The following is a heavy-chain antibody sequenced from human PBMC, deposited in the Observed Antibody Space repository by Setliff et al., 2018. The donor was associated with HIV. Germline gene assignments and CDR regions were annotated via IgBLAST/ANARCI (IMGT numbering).Heavy chain of an antibody. CDR3: ATDRPTYYDYVWGCTNDRKAFDI. V-gene: IGHV1-24*01. J-gene: IGHJ3*02. CDR1: GYTLTELS. CDR2: FGPEDGET. Sequence: ASVKVSCKVSGYTLTELSMHWVRQAPGKGLEWMGSFGPEDGETTYAQKFQGRVTMTDDTSTDTAYMELSSLISEDTAVYYCATDRPTYYDYVWGCTNDRKAFDIWGQGTMVTVSS. D-gene: IGHD3-16*01.